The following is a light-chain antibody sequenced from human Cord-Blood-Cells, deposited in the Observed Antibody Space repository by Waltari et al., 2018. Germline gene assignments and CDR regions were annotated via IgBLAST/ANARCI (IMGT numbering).Light chain of an antibody. V-gene: IGLV1-47*01. J-gene: IGLJ3*02. CDR3: AAWDDSLSGPV. CDR1: SPNIGSNY. Sequence: QSVLTQPPSASGTPGQRVTIPCSGSSPNIGSNYVYWYQQLPGTAPKLLIYRNNQGPSGVPDRFSGSKSGTSASLAISGLRSEDEADYYCAAWDDSLSGPVFGGGTKLTVL. CDR2: RNN.